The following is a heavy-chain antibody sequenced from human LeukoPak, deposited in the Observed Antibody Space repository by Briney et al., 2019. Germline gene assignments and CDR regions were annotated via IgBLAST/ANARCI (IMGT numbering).Heavy chain of an antibody. CDR1: GGSFSGHY. J-gene: IGHJ4*02. D-gene: IGHD2-21*01. CDR3: ARDSPETSFDY. Sequence: SETLSLTCAVYGGSFSGHYWNWIRQPPGKGLEWIGEINHSGSTNYNPSLKSRVTISVDTSKNQFSLKLSSVTAADTAVYYCARDSPETSFDYWGQGTLVTVSS. V-gene: IGHV4-34*01. CDR2: INHSGST.